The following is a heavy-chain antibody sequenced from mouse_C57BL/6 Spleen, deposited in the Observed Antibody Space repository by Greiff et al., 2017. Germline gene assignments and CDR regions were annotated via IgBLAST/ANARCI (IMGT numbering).Heavy chain of an antibody. J-gene: IGHJ4*01. V-gene: IGHV1-15*01. CDR3: TRLTTVVATGVDY. Sequence: VKLQQSGAELVRPGASVTLSCKASGYTFTDYEMHWVKQTPVHGLEWIGAIDPETGGTAYNQKFKGKAILTADKSSSTAYMELRSLTSEDSAVYYCTRLTTVVATGVDYWGQGTSVTVSS. CDR1: GYTFTDYE. CDR2: IDPETGGT. D-gene: IGHD1-1*01.